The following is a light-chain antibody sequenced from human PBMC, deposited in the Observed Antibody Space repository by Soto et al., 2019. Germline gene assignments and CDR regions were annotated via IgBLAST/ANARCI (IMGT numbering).Light chain of an antibody. J-gene: IGLJ2*01. CDR3: GTWDSSLSDGV. CDR1: SSNIGSND. V-gene: IGLV1-51*01. Sequence: QSVLTQPPSVSAAPGQKVTISCSGSSSNIGSNDVCWYQQLPGTAPKLLIYHNNKRPSVIPDRFACSKSGTSATLGITGLKTGDEAEYYCGTWDSSLSDGVFGGGTHLTVL. CDR2: HNN.